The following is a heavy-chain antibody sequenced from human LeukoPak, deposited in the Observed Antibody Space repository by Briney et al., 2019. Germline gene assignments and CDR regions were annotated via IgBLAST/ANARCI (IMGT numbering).Heavy chain of an antibody. Sequence: SETLSLTCTVSGGSIISSGYYWSWIRQRPGEGLEWIGYIYSSGSTYYNPSLKSRITISRDTSKNQFSLRLSSVTAADTAVYYCAKDLVGDTYWGQGTLVTVSS. V-gene: IGHV4-31*03. CDR2: IYSSGST. J-gene: IGHJ4*02. CDR3: AKDLVGDTY. CDR1: GGSIISSGYY. D-gene: IGHD1-26*01.